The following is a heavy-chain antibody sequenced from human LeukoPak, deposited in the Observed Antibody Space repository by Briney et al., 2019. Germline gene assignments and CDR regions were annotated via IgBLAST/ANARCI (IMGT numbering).Heavy chain of an antibody. CDR2: IIPIFGTA. V-gene: IGHV1-69*06. CDR3: AREVSSVVAAYYDY. CDR1: GGTFSSYA. D-gene: IGHD2-15*01. J-gene: IGHJ4*02. Sequence: SVKVSCKASGGTFSSYAISWVRQAPGQGLQWMGGIIPIFGTANYAQKFQGRVTITADKSTSTAYMELSSLRSEDTAVYYCAREVSSVVAAYYDYWGQGTLVTVSS.